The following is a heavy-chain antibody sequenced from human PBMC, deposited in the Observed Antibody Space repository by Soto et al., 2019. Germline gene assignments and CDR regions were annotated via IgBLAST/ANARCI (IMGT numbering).Heavy chain of an antibody. Sequence: EVQLVESGGGLVQPGGSLRLSCAASGFTFSSYSMNWVRQAPGKGLEWVSYVSSSSTTTHYADSLKGRFTISRDNARNSLYLQMNSLRDEDTAVYYCARASPGFDYWGQGTLVTVSS. CDR2: VSSSSTTT. D-gene: IGHD2-2*01. V-gene: IGHV3-48*02. CDR1: GFTFSSYS. J-gene: IGHJ4*02. CDR3: ARASPGFDY.